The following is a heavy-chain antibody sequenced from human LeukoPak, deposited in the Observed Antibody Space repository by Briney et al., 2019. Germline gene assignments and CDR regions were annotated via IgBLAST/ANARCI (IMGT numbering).Heavy chain of an antibody. CDR2: ISYDGSNK. Sequence: GRFLRLSCAASGFTFSSYGMHWVRQAPGKGLEWVAVISYDGSNKYYADTVKGRFTISRDNSKNTLYLQMNSLRAEDTAVYYCAKDLDILTGYLVDYWGQGTLVTVSS. V-gene: IGHV3-30*18. CDR3: AKDLDILTGYLVDY. D-gene: IGHD3-9*01. J-gene: IGHJ4*02. CDR1: GFTFSSYG.